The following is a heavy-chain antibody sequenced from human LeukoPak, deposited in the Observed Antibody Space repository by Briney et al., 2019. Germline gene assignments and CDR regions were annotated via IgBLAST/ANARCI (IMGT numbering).Heavy chain of an antibody. D-gene: IGHD6-6*01. J-gene: IGHJ4*02. CDR2: ISAGGVST. Sequence: GGSLRLSCAASGFTFSTYAMNWVRQAPGKGLEWVSGISAGGVSTYYADSVRGRFTISRDNAKNTLYLQMNSLRAEDTAVYYCARSRRSSSSEGYSFDYWGQGSLVTVSS. CDR1: GFTFSTYA. V-gene: IGHV3-23*01. CDR3: ARSRRSSSSEGYSFDY.